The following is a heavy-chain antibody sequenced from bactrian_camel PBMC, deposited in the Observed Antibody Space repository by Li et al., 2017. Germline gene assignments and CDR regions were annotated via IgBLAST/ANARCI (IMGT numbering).Heavy chain of an antibody. J-gene: IGHJ4*01. V-gene: IGHV3S53*01. CDR3: AADQCQRVASGTSRY. D-gene: IGHD6*01. Sequence: HVQLVESGGGSVEAGGSLRLSCEVIGLVDSPRCMGWFRQATGEERERVATIDSVGFTTYGDAVRGRFTISKDNDKTVYLEMNNLKPEDTAMYYCAADQCQRVASGTSRYWGQGTQVTVS. CDR1: GLVDSPRC. CDR2: IDSVGFT.